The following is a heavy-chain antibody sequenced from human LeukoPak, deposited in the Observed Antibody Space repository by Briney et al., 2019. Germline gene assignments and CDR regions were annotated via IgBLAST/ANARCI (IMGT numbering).Heavy chain of an antibody. CDR2: IYSGGST. CDR1: GFTVSSNY. J-gene: IGHJ4*02. CDR3: ARARLVVTALDY. V-gene: IGHV3-53*05. Sequence: GGSLRLSCAASGFTVSSNYMNWVRQAPGKGLQWVSVIYSGGSTYYADSVKGRFTISRDNSRSTLYLHMGSLRAEDMAIYYCARARLVVTALDYWGQGTLVTVSS. D-gene: IGHD2-21*02.